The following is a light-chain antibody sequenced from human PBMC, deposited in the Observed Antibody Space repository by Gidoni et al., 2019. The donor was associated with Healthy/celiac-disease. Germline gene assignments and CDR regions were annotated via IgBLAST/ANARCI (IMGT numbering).Light chain of an antibody. Sequence: DIQMTHSPSSLSASVGDRVTITCRASQSISSYLNWYQQKPGTAPKLLIYAASSLQSGVPSRCSGSGSGTDFTLTISSLQPEDFATYYWQQSYSTPWTFGQGTKVEIK. CDR3: QQSYSTPWT. J-gene: IGKJ1*01. CDR1: QSISSY. V-gene: IGKV1-39*01. CDR2: AAS.